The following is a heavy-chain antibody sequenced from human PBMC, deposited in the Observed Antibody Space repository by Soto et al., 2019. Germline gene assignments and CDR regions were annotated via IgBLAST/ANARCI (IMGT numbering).Heavy chain of an antibody. D-gene: IGHD5-18*01. J-gene: IGHJ4*02. Sequence: EVRLVESGGGLVKPGGSLRVSCVASGFTFSSYSMNWVRQAPGKGLEWVSSISSLSSYIYYADSVKGRFTISRDNAKNSLYLQMNSLRAEDTAIYYCARGELWFDYWGQGTLVTVSS. CDR2: ISSLSSYI. CDR3: ARGELWFDY. V-gene: IGHV3-21*01. CDR1: GFTFSSYS.